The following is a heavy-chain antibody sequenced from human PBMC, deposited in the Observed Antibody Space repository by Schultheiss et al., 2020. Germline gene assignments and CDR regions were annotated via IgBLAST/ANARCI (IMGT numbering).Heavy chain of an antibody. V-gene: IGHV4-31*03. CDR2: IYYSGST. Sequence: SQTLSLTCTVSGGSISSGGYYWSWIRQHPGKGLEWIGYIYYSGSTHYNPSLKSRVTVSVDPSKNQLSLKLSSVTAADTAVYYCVRHRAVAGTHYWGQGTLVTVSS. J-gene: IGHJ4*02. D-gene: IGHD6-19*01. CDR3: VRHRAVAGTHY. CDR1: GGSISSGGYY.